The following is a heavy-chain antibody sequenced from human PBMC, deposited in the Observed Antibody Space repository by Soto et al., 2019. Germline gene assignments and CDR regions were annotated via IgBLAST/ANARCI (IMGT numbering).Heavy chain of an antibody. Sequence: SETLSLTCTVSGASMISYYWSWIRQPPGRGLEWIGFIYYAGSTKYNPSLNRRVTISVDTSKNQFPLTVTSVTAADTAVYYCARRRVATETFDYWGQGTLVTVSS. V-gene: IGHV4-59*08. CDR1: GASMISYY. J-gene: IGHJ4*02. CDR3: ARRRVATETFDY. D-gene: IGHD5-12*01. CDR2: IYYAGST.